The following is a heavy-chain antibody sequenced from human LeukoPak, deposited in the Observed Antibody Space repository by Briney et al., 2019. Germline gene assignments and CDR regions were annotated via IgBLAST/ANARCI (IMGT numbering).Heavy chain of an antibody. V-gene: IGHV3-73*01. CDR1: GFTFSGSA. CDR2: IRSKANSHAT. CDR3: TRASYDSSGYYHDY. D-gene: IGHD3-22*01. J-gene: IGHJ4*02. Sequence: GGSLKLSCAASGFTFSGSAMHWVRQASGKGLEWVGRIRSKANSHATAYAASVKGRLTISRDDSKNTAYLQMNSLKTEDTAVYYCTRASYDSSGYYHDYWGQGTLVTVSS.